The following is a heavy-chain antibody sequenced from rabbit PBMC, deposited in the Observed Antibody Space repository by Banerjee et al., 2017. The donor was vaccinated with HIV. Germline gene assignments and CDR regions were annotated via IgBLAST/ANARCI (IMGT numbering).Heavy chain of an antibody. CDR2: IYAGSNDNT. CDR1: GFSFSGSYY. D-gene: IGHD7-1*01. Sequence: QSLEESGGDLVKPGASLTLTCTAPGFSFSGSYYMCWVRQAPGKGLEWIGCIYAGSNDNTYYASWANGRFTISKTSSTTVTLQMTSLTAADTATYFCARDFGGYGIGDLWGPGTLVTVS. CDR3: ARDFGGYGIGDL. V-gene: IGHV1S40*01. J-gene: IGHJ6*01.